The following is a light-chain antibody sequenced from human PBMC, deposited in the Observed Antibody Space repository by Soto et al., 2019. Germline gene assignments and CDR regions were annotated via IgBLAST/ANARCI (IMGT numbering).Light chain of an antibody. J-gene: IGKJ5*01. V-gene: IGKV3-11*01. Sequence: EIVLTQSPATLSLSPGERATLSCRASQGVSSYLAWYQQKPGQAPRRLIYDASSRATGIPARFSGSGSGTDFTLTISSLEPEDFAVYHCQQRSNWPITFGRGTRLEIK. CDR2: DAS. CDR3: QQRSNWPIT. CDR1: QGVSSY.